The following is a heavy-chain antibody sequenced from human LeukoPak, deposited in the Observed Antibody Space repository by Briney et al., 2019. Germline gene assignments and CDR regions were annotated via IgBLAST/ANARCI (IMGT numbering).Heavy chain of an antibody. CDR2: IFYNGAI. J-gene: IGHJ6*03. V-gene: IGHV4-59*01. CDR1: GGAISAYY. Sequence: PSETLSLTCTISGGAISAYYWTWIRQSPGKGLEWLGYIFYNGAINYNPSVQSRVSVSVDTSKNQFSLSLSSVTAADTAVYFCARGGPGSGHYFYMDVWGRGTTVTVSS. D-gene: IGHD1-14*01. CDR3: ARGGPGSGHYFYMDV.